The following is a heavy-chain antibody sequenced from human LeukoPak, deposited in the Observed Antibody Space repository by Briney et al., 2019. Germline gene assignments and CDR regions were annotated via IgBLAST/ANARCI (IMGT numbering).Heavy chain of an antibody. CDR1: GGSINSYY. J-gene: IGHJ6*03. Sequence: SVTLSLTCSVSGGSINSYYWSWIRQPPGKGLEWIGHAYYSGITNYIPSLKSRATISVDTSKKQLSLKLSSVTAADTAVYYCARGPSIAVSRYFYNYYMDVWGKGTTVTVSS. D-gene: IGHD6-19*01. CDR3: ARGPSIAVSRYFYNYYMDV. CDR2: AYYSGIT. V-gene: IGHV4-59*01.